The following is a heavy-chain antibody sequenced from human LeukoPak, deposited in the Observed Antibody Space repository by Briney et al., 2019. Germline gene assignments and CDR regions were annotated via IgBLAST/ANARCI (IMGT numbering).Heavy chain of an antibody. Sequence: GGSLRLSCAASGFTFSNAWMSWVRQAPGKGLEWVSRIKSKTDGGTTDYAAPVKGRFTISRDDSKNTLYLQMNSLKTEDTAVYYCTTDRASYSSSWPAEYFQHWGQGTLVTVSS. J-gene: IGHJ1*01. V-gene: IGHV3-15*01. CDR1: GFTFSNAW. D-gene: IGHD6-13*01. CDR2: IKSKTDGGTT. CDR3: TTDRASYSSSWPAEYFQH.